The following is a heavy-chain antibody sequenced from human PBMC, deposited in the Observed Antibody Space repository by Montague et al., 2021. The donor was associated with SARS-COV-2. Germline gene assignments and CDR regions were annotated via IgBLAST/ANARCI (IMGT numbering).Heavy chain of an antibody. Sequence: SETLSLTCAVYGGSFSGYDWSWIRQSPGKGLEWIGEINHSGSTNYNPSLKSRVTVSVDTSKNQFSLKLTSVTAADTSVYYCARHWWELLSRDYNYYYGMDVWGQGTMVTVSS. V-gene: IGHV4-34*01. D-gene: IGHD2-15*01. CDR3: ARHWWELLSRDYNYYYGMDV. CDR2: INHSGST. CDR1: GGSFSGYD. J-gene: IGHJ6*02.